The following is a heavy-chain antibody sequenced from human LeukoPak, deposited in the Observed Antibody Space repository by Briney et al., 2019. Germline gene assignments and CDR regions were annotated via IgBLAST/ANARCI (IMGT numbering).Heavy chain of an antibody. V-gene: IGHV3-23*01. D-gene: IGHD1-26*01. CDR2: ITGGGRT. J-gene: IGHJ4*02. CDR3: AAHRYSGTYPYYFDF. CDR1: GFTFAFNNYA. Sequence: PGGSLRLSCAASGFTFAFNNYAMSWVRQAPGKGLEWVSSITGGGRTFYADSMKGRFTISRDNSKVTLSLEMSSLRAEDTAVYYCAAHRYSGTYPYYFDFWGQGALVTVSP.